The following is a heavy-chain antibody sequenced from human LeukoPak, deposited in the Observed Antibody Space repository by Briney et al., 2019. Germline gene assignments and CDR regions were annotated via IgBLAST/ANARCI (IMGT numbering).Heavy chain of an antibody. V-gene: IGHV4-39*07. CDR1: GGSISSSSNY. D-gene: IGHD6-19*01. CDR3: ARSEVAGYFDY. J-gene: IGHJ4*02. CDR2: IYYVGST. Sequence: SETLSLTCTVSGGSISSSSNYWGWIRQPPGKGLEWIGSIYYVGSTFYNPSLKSRVTISVDTSNNQFSLKLSSVTAADTAVYYCARSEVAGYFDYWGQGTLVTVSS.